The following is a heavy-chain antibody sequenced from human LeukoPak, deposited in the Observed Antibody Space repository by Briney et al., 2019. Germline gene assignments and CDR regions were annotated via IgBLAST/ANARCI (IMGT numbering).Heavy chain of an antibody. CDR3: ARGLPAAASTFDY. Sequence: PGGSLRLSCAASGFTFSFAAMTWVRQGPGKGLEWVSLISASGGSTYYADSVKGRFTISRDNSKNTVYLQMNSLRAEDTALYYCARGLPAAASTFDYWGQGTLVTVSS. CDR1: GFTFSFAA. V-gene: IGHV3-23*01. J-gene: IGHJ4*02. CDR2: ISASGGST. D-gene: IGHD6-13*01.